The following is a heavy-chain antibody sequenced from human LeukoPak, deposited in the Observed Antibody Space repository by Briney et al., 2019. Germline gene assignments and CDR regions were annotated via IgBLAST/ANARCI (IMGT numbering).Heavy chain of an antibody. J-gene: IGHJ6*02. D-gene: IGHD3-22*01. CDR2: ISSNGGST. V-gene: IGHV3-64*01. Sequence: GGSLRLSCAASGFTFSSYAMHWGRQAPGKGLEYVSAISSNGGSTYYANSVKGRFTISRDNSKNTLYLQMGSLRAEDMAVYYCARLPYYYDSSGYLVPYGMDVWGQGTTVTVSS. CDR1: GFTFSSYA. CDR3: ARLPYYYDSSGYLVPYGMDV.